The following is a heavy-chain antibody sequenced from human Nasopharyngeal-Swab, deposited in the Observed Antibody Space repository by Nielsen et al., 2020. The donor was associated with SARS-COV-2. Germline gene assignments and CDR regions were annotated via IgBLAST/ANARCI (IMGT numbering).Heavy chain of an antibody. CDR1: GYTFTSYA. Sequence: ASVKVSCKASGYTFTSYAMHWVRQAPGQRLEWVGWINAGNGNTKYSQKFQGRVTITRDTSASTAYMELSSLRSEDTAVYYCARGRRGYCSGGSCGGDWYFDYWGQGTLVTVSS. J-gene: IGHJ4*02. D-gene: IGHD2-15*01. V-gene: IGHV1-3*01. CDR2: INAGNGNT. CDR3: ARGRRGYCSGGSCGGDWYFDY.